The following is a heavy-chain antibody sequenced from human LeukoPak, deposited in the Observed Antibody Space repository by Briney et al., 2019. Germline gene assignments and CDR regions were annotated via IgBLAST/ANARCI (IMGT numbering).Heavy chain of an antibody. CDR2: IHNSGST. D-gene: IGHD5-24*01. Sequence: SETLSLTCSVSDGSIGGDYWSWIRQPPGKGLEWIGYIHNSGSTNYNPSLKSRVTISMDTSKNQFSLKLSSVTAADTAVYYCARRDGYDDDGYDIWGQGTMVTVS. J-gene: IGHJ3*02. CDR3: ARRDGYDDDGYDI. CDR1: DGSIGGDY. V-gene: IGHV4-59*01.